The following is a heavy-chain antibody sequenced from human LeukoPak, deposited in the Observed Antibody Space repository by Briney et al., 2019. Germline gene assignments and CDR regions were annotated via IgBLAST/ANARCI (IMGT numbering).Heavy chain of an antibody. J-gene: IGHJ4*02. CDR2: IHPSGML. Sequence: PPETLSLTCTVSGASFNSDDQYWNWTRQSPGKGLEWIGSIHPSGMLYNNPSLESRVTMSRDTSKNQFSLNLNSVTAADTAVYFCSRGLDSRKLGYWGQGILVTVSS. V-gene: IGHV4-31*03. D-gene: IGHD3-22*01. CDR1: GASFNSDDQY. CDR3: SRGLDSRKLGY.